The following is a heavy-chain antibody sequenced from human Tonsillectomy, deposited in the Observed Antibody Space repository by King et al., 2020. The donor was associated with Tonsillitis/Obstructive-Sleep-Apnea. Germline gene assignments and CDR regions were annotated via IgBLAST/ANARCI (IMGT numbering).Heavy chain of an antibody. Sequence: VQLQESGPGLVKPSETLSLTCTVSGGSISSYYWSWIRQPPGKGLEWIGYIYYSGSTNYNPSLKSRVTISVDTSKKQLSLKLSSVTAADTALYHCAGHRGFCSSTSCLSWCDPWGQGTLVTVSA. CDR1: GGSISSYY. CDR3: AGHRGFCSSTSCLSWCDP. J-gene: IGHJ5*02. D-gene: IGHD2-2*01. CDR2: IYYSGST. V-gene: IGHV4-59*01.